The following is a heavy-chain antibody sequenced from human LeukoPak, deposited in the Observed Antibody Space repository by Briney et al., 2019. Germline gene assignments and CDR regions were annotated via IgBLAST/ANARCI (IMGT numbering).Heavy chain of an antibody. CDR3: ARRWVYDKRAFDA. Sequence: SETLSLTCTVSGGSISSYYWSWIRQPPGKGLEWIGYIYYSGSTNYNPSLKSRVTISLDTSKNQFSLNLSSVTAADTAVYYCARRWVYDKRAFDAWGQGTMVSVSS. V-gene: IGHV4-59*08. CDR2: IYYSGST. CDR1: GGSISSYY. D-gene: IGHD3-16*01. J-gene: IGHJ3*01.